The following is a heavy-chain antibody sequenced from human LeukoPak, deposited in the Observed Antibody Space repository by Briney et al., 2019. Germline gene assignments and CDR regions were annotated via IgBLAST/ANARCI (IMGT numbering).Heavy chain of an antibody. J-gene: IGHJ5*02. CDR3: ARVVVVAARGDWFDP. D-gene: IGHD2-15*01. CDR1: GCSISSYY. V-gene: IGHV4-59*01. CDR2: IYYSGST. Sequence: SETLSLTCTVSGCSISSYYWSWIRQPPGKGLEWVGYIYYSGSTNYNPSLKSRGTISVDTSKNQFSLKLSFVTAADTAVYYCARVVVVAARGDWFDPWGQGTLVTVSS.